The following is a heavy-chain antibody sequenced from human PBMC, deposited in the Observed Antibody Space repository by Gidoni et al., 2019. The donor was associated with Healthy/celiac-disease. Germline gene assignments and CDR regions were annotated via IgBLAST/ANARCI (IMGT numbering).Heavy chain of an antibody. CDR3: ARGIFGVVNHYYYGMDV. CDR2: IWYYGSNI. V-gene: IGHV3-33*01. D-gene: IGHD3-3*01. Sequence: QVPLVESGEGVVQPGRSLGLSCEASGFTFISVGMHWVRQAPGKGLEWVAVIWYYGSNIYYADSVKGRFTISRDNSKNTLYLQMNSLRAEDTAVYYCARGIFGVVNHYYYGMDVWGQGTTVTVSS. J-gene: IGHJ6*02. CDR1: GFTFISVG.